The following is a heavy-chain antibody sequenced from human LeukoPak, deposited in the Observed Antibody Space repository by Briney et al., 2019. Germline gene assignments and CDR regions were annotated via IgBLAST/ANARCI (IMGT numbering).Heavy chain of an antibody. D-gene: IGHD3-3*01. J-gene: IGHJ5*02. Sequence: GGSLRLSCAASGFTFSDSAVSWVRHSPGEGLKWVSSISDTGGRTYYADSVKGRFTITRDNSRNTVNLQMNSLTAGDTARYYCAKGGQDFDSWRFDLWGQGILVIVSS. CDR3: AKGGQDFDSWRFDL. CDR2: ISDTGGRT. V-gene: IGHV3-23*01. CDR1: GFTFSDSA.